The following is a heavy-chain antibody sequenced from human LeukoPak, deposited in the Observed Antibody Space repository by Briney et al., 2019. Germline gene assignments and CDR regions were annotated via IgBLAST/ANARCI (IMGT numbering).Heavy chain of an antibody. CDR2: INHSGST. J-gene: IGHJ3*02. Sequence: PSETLSLTCAVYGGSFSGYYWSWIRQPPGKGLEWIGEINHSGSTNYNPSLKSRVTISVDTSKNQFSLKLSSVTAADTAVYYCARDRITGTEGGAFDIWGQGTMVTVSS. CDR3: ARDRITGTEGGAFDI. CDR1: GGSFSGYY. D-gene: IGHD1-7*01. V-gene: IGHV4-34*01.